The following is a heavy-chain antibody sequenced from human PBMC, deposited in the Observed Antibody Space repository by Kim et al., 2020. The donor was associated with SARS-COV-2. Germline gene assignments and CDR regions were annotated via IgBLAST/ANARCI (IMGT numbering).Heavy chain of an antibody. Sequence: SETLSLTCTVSGGSISSYYWSWIRQPPGKGLEWIGYIYYSGSTNYNPSLKSRVTISVDTSKNQFTLKLSSVTAADTAVYYCALGEAVAGVSDYYYGMDVWGQGTTVTVSS. CDR2: IYYSGST. J-gene: IGHJ6*02. CDR3: ALGEAVAGVSDYYYGMDV. D-gene: IGHD6-19*01. CDR1: GGSISSYY. V-gene: IGHV4-59*08.